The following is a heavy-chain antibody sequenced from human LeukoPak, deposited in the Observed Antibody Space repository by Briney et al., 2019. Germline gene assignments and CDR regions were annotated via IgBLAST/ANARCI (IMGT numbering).Heavy chain of an antibody. J-gene: IGHJ4*02. Sequence: SETLSLTCAVYGGSFSGYYWRWIRQPPGKGLEWIGEIYHSGSTNYNPSLKSRVTISVDTSKNQLSLKMSSVTAADTAVYYCTITTGTTLGLMDYWGQGTLVTVSS. CDR2: IYHSGST. D-gene: IGHD1-1*01. CDR3: TITTGTTLGLMDY. CDR1: GGSFSGYY. V-gene: IGHV4-34*01.